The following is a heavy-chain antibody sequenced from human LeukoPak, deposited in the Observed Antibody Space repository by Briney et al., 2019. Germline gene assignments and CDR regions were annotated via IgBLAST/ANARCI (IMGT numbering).Heavy chain of an antibody. CDR2: ISYDGSNQ. CDR1: GFTLSNFG. J-gene: IGHJ4*02. V-gene: IGHV3-30*18. D-gene: IGHD3-22*01. CDR3: AKGYYYDSSGYYQHFDH. Sequence: PGGSLRLSCAASGFTLSNFGIHWVRQAPGKGLEWVALISYDGSNQYYADSVKGRFTISRDNSKSTLYLQMNSLRPEDTAVYYCAKGYYYDSSGYYQHFDHWGQGTLVTVSS.